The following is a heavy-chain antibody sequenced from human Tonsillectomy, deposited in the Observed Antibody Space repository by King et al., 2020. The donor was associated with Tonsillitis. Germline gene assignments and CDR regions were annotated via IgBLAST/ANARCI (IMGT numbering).Heavy chain of an antibody. CDR2: IKSAGSST. J-gene: IGHJ3*02. CDR1: GFTFSSYW. Sequence: VQLVESGGGLVQPGGSLRLSCAASGFTFSSYWMHWVRQAPGKGLVWVSRIKSAGSSTSYADSVKGRFTISRDNAKNTLYLQTNSLRAEDTVVYFCTRVRTVGFDAFDIRGQGTMVTVSS. CDR3: TRVRTVGFDAFDI. D-gene: IGHD1-1*01. V-gene: IGHV3-74*01.